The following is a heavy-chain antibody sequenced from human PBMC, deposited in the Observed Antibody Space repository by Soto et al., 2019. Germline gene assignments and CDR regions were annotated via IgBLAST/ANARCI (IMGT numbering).Heavy chain of an antibody. J-gene: IGHJ4*02. V-gene: IGHV3-53*01. Sequence: EVQLVESGGGLIQPGGSLRLSCAVSGFTVSNNYMSWVRQAPGKGLEGVSVIYSGGYTAYGDSVKGRFTISRDNSKNTIYLKINSQGAADRAFYYGAPRPGGGGYWGQGTLVTVSS. D-gene: IGHD3-10*01. CDR1: GFTVSNNY. CDR2: IYSGGYT. CDR3: APRPGGGGY.